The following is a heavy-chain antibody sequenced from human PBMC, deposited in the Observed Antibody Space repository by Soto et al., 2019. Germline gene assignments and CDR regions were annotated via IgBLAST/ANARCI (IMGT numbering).Heavy chain of an antibody. CDR1: GFTFSSYG. Sequence: QVQLVESGGGVVQPGRSLRLSCAASGFTFSSYGMHWVRQAPGKGLEWVAVISSDGSNKYYADSVKGRFTISRDNSKNMLYLQMNSLRPEDTAVYYCVGGYYFGDYWGQGTLVTVSS. V-gene: IGHV3-30*03. D-gene: IGHD3-22*01. CDR2: ISSDGSNK. J-gene: IGHJ4*02. CDR3: VGGYYFGDY.